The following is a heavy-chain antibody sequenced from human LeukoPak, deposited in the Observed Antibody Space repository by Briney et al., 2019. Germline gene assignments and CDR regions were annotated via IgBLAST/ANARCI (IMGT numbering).Heavy chain of an antibody. V-gene: IGHV4-39*01. Sequence: PSETLSLTCTVSGGSISSSSYYWGWIRQPPGKGLEWIGSIYYSGTTYYNPSLKSRVTVSVDTSKNQFSLRLSSVTAADTAVYYCARHPGALKWGSCSSGYYWGQETLVTVSS. J-gene: IGHJ4*02. CDR1: GGSISSSSYY. D-gene: IGHD6-19*01. CDR2: IYYSGTT. CDR3: ARHPGALKWGSCSSGYY.